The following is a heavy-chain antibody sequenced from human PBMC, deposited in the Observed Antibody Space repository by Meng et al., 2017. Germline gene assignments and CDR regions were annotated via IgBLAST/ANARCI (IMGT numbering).Heavy chain of an antibody. Sequence: QGQLVQSGAEVKKPGSSVKVSCKASGGTFSSYAISWVRQAPGQGLEWMGGIIPIFGTANYAQKFQGRVTITADESTSTAYMELSSLRSEDTAVYYCARVVGYCGGDCYSGSFDYWGQGTLVTVSS. D-gene: IGHD2-21*02. CDR1: GGTFSSYA. V-gene: IGHV1-69*01. CDR2: IIPIFGTA. J-gene: IGHJ4*02. CDR3: ARVVGYCGGDCYSGSFDY.